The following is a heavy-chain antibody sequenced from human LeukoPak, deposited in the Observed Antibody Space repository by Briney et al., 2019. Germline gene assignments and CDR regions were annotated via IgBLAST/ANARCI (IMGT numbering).Heavy chain of an antibody. CDR1: GFTFSNYA. CDR3: AKGYRSGWFPWFDP. D-gene: IGHD6-19*01. V-gene: IGHV3-23*01. J-gene: IGHJ5*02. Sequence: PGGSLRLSCAASGFTFSNYAMSWARQAPGKGLEWVSGIDGSGDSPYYGDSVKGRSIISRDNSKNTLYLRMNSLRAEDTAVYYCAKGYRSGWFPWFDPWGQGTLLTVSS. CDR2: IDGSGDSP.